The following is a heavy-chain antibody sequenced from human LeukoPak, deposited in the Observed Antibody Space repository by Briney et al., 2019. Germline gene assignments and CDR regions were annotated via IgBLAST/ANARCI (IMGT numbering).Heavy chain of an antibody. CDR1: GVSFRGYY. J-gene: IGHJ3*01. V-gene: IGHV4-34*01. CDR3: ARSRLWPTGTFDV. D-gene: IGHD2-8*02. Sequence: SETLSLTCGVIGVSFRGYYWSWIRQSPGKGLEWIGEINHSGSTNYSPSLKSRVTISVDTSKNQFSLKLFSPTAADTAVYFCARSRLWPTGTFDVWDQGAMVTVSS. CDR2: INHSGST.